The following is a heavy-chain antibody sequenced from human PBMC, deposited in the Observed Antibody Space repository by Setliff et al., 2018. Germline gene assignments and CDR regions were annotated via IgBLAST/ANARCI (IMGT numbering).Heavy chain of an antibody. J-gene: IGHJ3*02. CDR3: AKNFRLTPTDLNAFGI. D-gene: IGHD3-9*01. V-gene: IGHV3-7*01. CDR2: INQDGSEK. CDR1: GFTFSSYW. Sequence: GGSLRLSCAASGFTFSSYWMSWVRQAPGKGLEWVANINQDGSEKYYVDSVKGRFTISRDNAKNSLYLQMNSLRAEDTAVYYCAKNFRLTPTDLNAFGIWGQGTMVTVSS.